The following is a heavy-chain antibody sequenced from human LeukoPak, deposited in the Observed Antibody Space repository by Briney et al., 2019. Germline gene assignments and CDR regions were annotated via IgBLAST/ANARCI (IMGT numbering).Heavy chain of an antibody. D-gene: IGHD1-26*01. CDR3: AKYGPQDSGSSHFDY. CDR1: GGFAFSSFV. Sequence: GGSLRLSCVASGGFAFSSFVLSWVRQAPGKGLEWVSVISTSGDATYYADSVKGRFTISRDNSKNTLYLQMNSLRAEDTAIYYCAKYGPQDSGSSHFDYWGQGALVTVSS. J-gene: IGHJ4*02. V-gene: IGHV3-23*01. CDR2: ISTSGDAT.